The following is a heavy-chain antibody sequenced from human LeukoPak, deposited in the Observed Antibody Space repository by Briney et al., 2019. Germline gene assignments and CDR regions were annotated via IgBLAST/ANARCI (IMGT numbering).Heavy chain of an antibody. CDR2: IYYSGST. Sequence: SETLPLTCTVSGGSISSGGYYWSWIRQHPGKGLEWIGYIYYSGSTYYNPSLKSRVTISVDTSKNQFSLKLSSVTAADTAVYYCASTGDVRPYFDYWGQGTLVTVSS. CDR1: GGSISSGGYY. J-gene: IGHJ4*02. D-gene: IGHD4-17*01. V-gene: IGHV4-31*03. CDR3: ASTGDVRPYFDY.